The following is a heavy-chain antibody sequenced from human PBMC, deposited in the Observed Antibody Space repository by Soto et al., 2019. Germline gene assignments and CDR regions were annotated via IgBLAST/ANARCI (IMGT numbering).Heavy chain of an antibody. CDR3: ARQVGEYYYDSSGYYFEY. CDR1: GYTFTGYY. CDR2: INPNSGGT. Sequence: ASVKVSCKASGYTFTGYYMHWVRQAPGQGLERMGWINPNSGGTNYAQKFQGWVTMTRDTSISTAYMELSRLRSDDTAVYYCARQVGEYYYDSSGYYFEYWGQGTLVTVSS. V-gene: IGHV1-2*04. D-gene: IGHD3-22*01. J-gene: IGHJ4*02.